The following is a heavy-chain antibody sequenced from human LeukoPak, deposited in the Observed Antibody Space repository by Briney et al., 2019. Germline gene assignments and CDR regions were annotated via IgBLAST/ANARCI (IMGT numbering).Heavy chain of an antibody. V-gene: IGHV1-69*04. J-gene: IGHJ4*02. CDR1: GGTFSSYA. Sequence: SVKVSCKASGGTFSSYAISRVRQAPGQGLEWMGRIIPILGIANYAQKFQGRVTITADKSTSTAYMELSGLRSEDTAVYYCARDDSGSIDYWGQGTLVTVSS. CDR3: ARDDSGSIDY. D-gene: IGHD5-12*01. CDR2: IIPILGIA.